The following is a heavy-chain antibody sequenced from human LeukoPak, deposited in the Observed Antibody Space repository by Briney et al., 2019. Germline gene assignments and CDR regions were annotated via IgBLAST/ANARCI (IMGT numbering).Heavy chain of an antibody. CDR2: IYYSGGA. CDR3: ARIRARITIFGVVPQGGVFDY. CDR1: GGSISSSSYY. J-gene: IGHJ4*02. V-gene: IGHV4-39*01. D-gene: IGHD3-3*01. Sequence: PSETLSLTCTVSGGSISSSSYYWGWIRQPPGKGLEWIGSIYYSGGAYYNPSLKSRVTISVDTSKNQFSLKLSSVTAADTAVYYCARIRARITIFGVVPQGGVFDYWGQGTLVTVSS.